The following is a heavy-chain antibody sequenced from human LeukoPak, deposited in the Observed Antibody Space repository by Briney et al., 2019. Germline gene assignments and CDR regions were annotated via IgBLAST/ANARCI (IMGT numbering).Heavy chain of an antibody. CDR3: ARDASVAGKGGVFDY. Sequence: ASVKVSCKVSGYTLTELSMHWVRQAPGKGLEWMGGFDPEDGETIYAQKFQGRVTMTEDTSTDTAYMELSSLRSDDTAVYYCARDASVAGKGGVFDYWGQGTLVTVSS. V-gene: IGHV1-24*01. CDR2: FDPEDGET. D-gene: IGHD6-19*01. J-gene: IGHJ4*02. CDR1: GYTLTELS.